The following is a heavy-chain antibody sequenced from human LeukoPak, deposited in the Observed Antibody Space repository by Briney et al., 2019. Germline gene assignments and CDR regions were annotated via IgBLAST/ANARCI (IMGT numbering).Heavy chain of an antibody. CDR2: ISAYNGNT. J-gene: IGHJ6*03. CDR3: ARAPEAARSYYYYYMDV. D-gene: IGHD6-6*01. Sequence: GASVKVSCKASGYTFTSYGISWVRQAPGQGLEWMGWISAYNGNTNYAQKLQGRVTMTTVTSTSTAYMELRSLRSDDTAVYYCARAPEAARSYYYYYMDVWGKGTTVTVSS. CDR1: GYTFTSYG. V-gene: IGHV1-18*01.